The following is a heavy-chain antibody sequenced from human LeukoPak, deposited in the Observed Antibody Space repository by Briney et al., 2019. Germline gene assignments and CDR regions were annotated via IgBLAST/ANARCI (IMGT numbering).Heavy chain of an antibody. Sequence: ASVNVSCKASGYTVTSYGISWVRQAPGQGLEWMGWISAYNGNTNYAQKLQGRVTMTTDTSTSTAYMELRSLRSDDTAVYYCARRIAARLTDDYWGQGTLVTVSS. CDR2: ISAYNGNT. V-gene: IGHV1-18*01. CDR3: ARRIAARLTDDY. J-gene: IGHJ4*02. CDR1: GYTVTSYG. D-gene: IGHD6-6*01.